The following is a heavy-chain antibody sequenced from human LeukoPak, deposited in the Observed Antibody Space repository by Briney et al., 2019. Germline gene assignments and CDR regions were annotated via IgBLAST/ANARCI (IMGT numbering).Heavy chain of an antibody. Sequence: SETXXLTXXVSGGSISSYYWSWIRQPAGKGLXWIGRIYTSGSTNYNPSLKSRVTISVDTSKNQFSLKLSSVTAADTAVYYCAGGSSGWHYGMDVWGQGTTVTVSS. CDR1: GGSISSYY. CDR2: IYTSGST. V-gene: IGHV4-4*07. D-gene: IGHD6-19*01. CDR3: AGGSSGWHYGMDV. J-gene: IGHJ6*02.